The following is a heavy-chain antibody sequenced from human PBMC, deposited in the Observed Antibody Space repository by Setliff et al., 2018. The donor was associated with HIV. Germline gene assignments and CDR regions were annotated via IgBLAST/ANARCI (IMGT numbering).Heavy chain of an antibody. D-gene: IGHD7-27*01. CDR2: VSSSSRYI. Sequence: PGGSLRLSCAASGFTFSSYSMNWVRQAPGKGLEWVSSVSSSSRYIYHADSVQGRFTISRDNAKNSLYLQMNSLRAEDTAVYYCARSGDGDYYYYMDVWGKGTTVTV. J-gene: IGHJ6*03. CDR1: GFTFSSYS. V-gene: IGHV3-21*01. CDR3: ARSGDGDYYYYMDV.